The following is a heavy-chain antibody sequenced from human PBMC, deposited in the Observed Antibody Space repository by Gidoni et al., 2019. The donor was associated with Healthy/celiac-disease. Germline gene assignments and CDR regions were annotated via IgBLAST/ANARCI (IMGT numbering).Heavy chain of an antibody. J-gene: IGHJ1*01. CDR3: AKEPYYYDSSGYYFASSRVFQH. V-gene: IGHV3-23*01. Sequence: EVQLLESGGGLVQPGGSLRLSCAASGFTFRSYAMSWVRQAPGKGLEWVSAISGSGGSTYYADSVKGRFTISRDNSKNTLYLQMNSLRAEDTAVYYCAKEPYYYDSSGYYFASSRVFQHWGQGTLVTVSS. D-gene: IGHD3-22*01. CDR1: GFTFRSYA. CDR2: ISGSGGST.